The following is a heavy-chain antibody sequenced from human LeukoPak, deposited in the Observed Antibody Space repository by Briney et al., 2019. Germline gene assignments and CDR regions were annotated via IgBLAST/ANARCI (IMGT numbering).Heavy chain of an antibody. V-gene: IGHV1-46*01. D-gene: IGHD6-19*01. CDR2: INPSGGST. Sequence: ASVKVFCKASGYTFTSYYMHWVRQAPGQGLEWMGIINPSGGSTSYAQKFQGRVTMTRDTSTSTVYMELSSLRSEDTAVYYCARDPAVAGLPPENYFDYWGQGTLVTVSS. CDR1: GYTFTSYY. CDR3: ARDPAVAGLPPENYFDY. J-gene: IGHJ4*02.